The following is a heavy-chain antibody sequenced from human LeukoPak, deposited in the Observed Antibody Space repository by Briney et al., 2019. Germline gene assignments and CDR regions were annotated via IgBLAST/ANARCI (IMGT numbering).Heavy chain of an antibody. Sequence: ASVKVSCKASGYTFTSYDINWVRQATGQGLEWRGWMNPNSDNTGYAQKFQGRVTMTRNTSISTAYMELSSLRSEDTAVYYCAIAVAGIDYFDYWGQGTLVTVSS. CDR2: MNPNSDNT. J-gene: IGHJ4*02. D-gene: IGHD6-19*01. V-gene: IGHV1-8*01. CDR1: GYTFTSYD. CDR3: AIAVAGIDYFDY.